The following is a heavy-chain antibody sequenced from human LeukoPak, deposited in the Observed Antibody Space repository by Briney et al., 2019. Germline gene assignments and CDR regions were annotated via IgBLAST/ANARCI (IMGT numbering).Heavy chain of an antibody. CDR1: GDSISTSSYY. CDR2: IYYRGTT. V-gene: IGHV4-39*07. Sequence: TSETLSLTCSVSGDSISTSSYYWGWIRQPPGKGLEWIGSIYYRGTTYYNPSLKSRVTLAVDTSKNQFSLKLSSVTAADTAVYYCARDPYAGVTVNPPEDWFDPWGQGILVTVSS. J-gene: IGHJ5*02. D-gene: IGHD4-11*01. CDR3: ARDPYAGVTVNPPEDWFDP.